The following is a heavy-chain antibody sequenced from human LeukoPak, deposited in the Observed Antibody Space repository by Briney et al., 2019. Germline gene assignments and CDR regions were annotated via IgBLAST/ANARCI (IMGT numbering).Heavy chain of an antibody. D-gene: IGHD6-13*01. CDR3: ARARGIAAELYFDY. Sequence: GGSLRLSCAASGFTFSSYAMSWVRQAPGKGLEWVSIVGASGRNTFFADSVKGRFTISRDNSNNTLYLQMNSLRSEDTAVYYCARARGIAAELYFDYWGQGNLVTVSS. CDR2: VGASGRNT. J-gene: IGHJ4*02. CDR1: GFTFSSYA. V-gene: IGHV3-23*01.